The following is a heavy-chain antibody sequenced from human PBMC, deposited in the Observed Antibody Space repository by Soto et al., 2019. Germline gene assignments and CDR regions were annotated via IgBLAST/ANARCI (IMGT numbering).Heavy chain of an antibody. CDR1: GFTFSSYA. CDR3: AEGGRAFGGVNWFDP. Sequence: EVQLLESGGGLVQPGGSLRLSCAASGFTFSSYAMSWVRQAPGKGLEWVSAISGSGGSTYYADSVKGRFTIARDNSKNALYLQMNSLRAEDTAVYYCAEGGRAFGGVNWFDPWGQGTLVTVSS. J-gene: IGHJ5*02. V-gene: IGHV3-23*01. CDR2: ISGSGGST. D-gene: IGHD3-16*01.